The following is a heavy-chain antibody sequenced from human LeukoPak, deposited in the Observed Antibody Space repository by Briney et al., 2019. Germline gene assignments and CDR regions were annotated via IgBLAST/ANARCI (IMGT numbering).Heavy chain of an antibody. J-gene: IGHJ3*02. CDR3: ARSLIAALGTGAFDI. Sequence: ASVKVSCKASGYTFTGYYMHWVRQAPGQGLEWMGWINPNSGGTNYAQKFQGRVTMTRDTSISTAYMELSRLRSDDTAVYYCARSLIAALGTGAFDIWGQGTVVTVSS. V-gene: IGHV1-2*02. D-gene: IGHD6-13*01. CDR1: GYTFTGYY. CDR2: INPNSGGT.